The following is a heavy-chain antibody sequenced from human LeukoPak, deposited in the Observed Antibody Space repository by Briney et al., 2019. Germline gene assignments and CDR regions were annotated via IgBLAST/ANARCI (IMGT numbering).Heavy chain of an antibody. D-gene: IGHD6-13*01. CDR3: ARGRIAAAGAQYGMDV. CDR2: IYHSGST. V-gene: IGHV4-30-2*01. CDR1: GGSISSGGYS. Sequence: SQTLSLTCAVSGGSISSGGYSWSWIRQPPGKGLEWIGYIYHSGSTYYNPSLKSRVTISVDRSKNQFSLKLSSVTAADTAVYYCARGRIAAAGAQYGMDVWGQGTTVTVSS. J-gene: IGHJ6*02.